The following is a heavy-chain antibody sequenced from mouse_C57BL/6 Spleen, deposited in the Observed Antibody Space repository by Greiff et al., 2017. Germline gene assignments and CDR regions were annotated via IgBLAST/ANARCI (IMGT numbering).Heavy chain of an antibody. J-gene: IGHJ2*01. Sequence: QVQLQQSGAELVRPGASVTLSCKASGYTFTDYEMHWVKQTPVHGLEWIGAIDPETGGTAYNQKFKGKARLTADKSSSTAYMELRSRTAEDSAVYYCTRAYSNYGGYYFDYWGQGTTLTVSS. CDR1: GYTFTDYE. D-gene: IGHD2-5*01. CDR2: IDPETGGT. CDR3: TRAYSNYGGYYFDY. V-gene: IGHV1-15*01.